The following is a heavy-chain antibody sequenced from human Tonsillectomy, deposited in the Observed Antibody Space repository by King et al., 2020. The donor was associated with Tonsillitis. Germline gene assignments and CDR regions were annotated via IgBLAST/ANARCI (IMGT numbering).Heavy chain of an antibody. V-gene: IGHV4-34*01. CDR1: GGSFSGYD. D-gene: IGHD4-11*01. Sequence: VQLPQWGAGLLKPSETLSLTCAVYGGSFSGYDWSWIRQPPGKGLEWIGEINHSGSTNYNPSLKSRVTISLDTSKNQFSLKLSSVTAADTAVYYCARGPFTGDYMDVWGKGTTVTVSS. CDR3: ARGPFTGDYMDV. CDR2: INHSGST. J-gene: IGHJ6*03.